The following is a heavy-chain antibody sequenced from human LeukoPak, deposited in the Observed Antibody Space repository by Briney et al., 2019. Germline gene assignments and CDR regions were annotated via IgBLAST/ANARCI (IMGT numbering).Heavy chain of an antibody. J-gene: IGHJ6*03. CDR2: ISGSISYI. D-gene: IGHD6-13*01. V-gene: IGHV3-21*01. Sequence: GGSLRLSGAASGFTFSSYAMSWVRQAPGEGLEWVSSISGSISYIYYADSVKGRFTISRDNAKHSLYLQMNSLRAEDTAVYYCARDVAAAGPYYMDVWGKGTTVTVSS. CDR1: GFTFSSYA. CDR3: ARDVAAAGPYYMDV.